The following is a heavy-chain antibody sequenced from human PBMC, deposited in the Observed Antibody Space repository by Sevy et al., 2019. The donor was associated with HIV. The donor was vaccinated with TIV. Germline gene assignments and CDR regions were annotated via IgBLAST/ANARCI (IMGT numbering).Heavy chain of an antibody. Sequence: GGSLRLSCVASGFTFSNSWMNWVRQAPGKGLEWVANINPGGSEEFYVDSVKGRFIISRDNAKNSLFLQMNSLRAEDTAVYYCTRVSRGTDDDYRGQGTLVTVSS. J-gene: IGHJ4*02. CDR2: INPGGSEE. V-gene: IGHV3-7*01. D-gene: IGHD2-2*01. CDR3: TRVSRGTDDDY. CDR1: GFTFSNSW.